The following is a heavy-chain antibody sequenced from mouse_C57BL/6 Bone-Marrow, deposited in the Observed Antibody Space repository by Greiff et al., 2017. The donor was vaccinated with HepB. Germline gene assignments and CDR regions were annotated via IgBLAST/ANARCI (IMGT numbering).Heavy chain of an antibody. D-gene: IGHD1-1*01. J-gene: IGHJ1*03. CDR3: ARADYGSRRDWYFDV. Sequence: VQLQQPGAELVKPGASVKMSCKASGYTFTSYWITWVKQRPGQGLEWIGDLYPGSGSTNYNEKFKSKATLTVETSSSTAYMQLSSLTSEDSAVYYCARADYGSRRDWYFDVWGTGTTVTVSS. CDR1: GYTFTSYW. V-gene: IGHV1-55*01. CDR2: LYPGSGST.